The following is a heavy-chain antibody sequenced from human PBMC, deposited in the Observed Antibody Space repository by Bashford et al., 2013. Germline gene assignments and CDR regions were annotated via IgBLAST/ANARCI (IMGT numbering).Heavy chain of an antibody. CDR3: ARGLIVTSSVWRNTKSNYFDP. J-gene: IGHJ5*02. Sequence: SETLSLTCTVSGDSINTSPYYWGWIRQPPGKGLEWIGSIYYSGSTYYNPSLKSRVTISVDTSKNQFSLKLTSVTAADTAVYFCARGLIVTSSVWRNTKSNYFDPWGHGTLVTVSS. V-gene: IGHV4-39*07. CDR1: GDSINTSPYY. D-gene: IGHD2-2*01. CDR2: IYYSGST.